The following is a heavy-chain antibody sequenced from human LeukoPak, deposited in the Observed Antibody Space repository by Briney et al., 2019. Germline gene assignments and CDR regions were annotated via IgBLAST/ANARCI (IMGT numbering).Heavy chain of an antibody. CDR3: AMTTSYYYYYMDV. CDR1: GGSISTYY. J-gene: IGHJ6*03. CDR2: IYYSGST. D-gene: IGHD2/OR15-2a*01. Sequence: PSETLSLTCTVSGGSISTYYWNWIRQPPGKGLEWIGYIYYSGSTNYNPSLKSRVTISVDTSKKQFSLKLSSVTAADTAVYYCAMTTSYYYYYMDVWGKGTTVTVSS. V-gene: IGHV4-59*01.